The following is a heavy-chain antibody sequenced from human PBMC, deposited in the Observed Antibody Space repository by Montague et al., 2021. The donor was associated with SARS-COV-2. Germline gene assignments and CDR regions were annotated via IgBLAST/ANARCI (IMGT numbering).Heavy chain of an antibody. J-gene: IGHJ5*02. D-gene: IGHD2-2*02. CDR1: GGSFSGYY. CDR3: ASLTLGYCSSTSCYSDWFDP. Sequence: SETLSLTCAVYGGSFSGYYWSWIRQPPGKGLEWIGEINHSGSTNYNPSLKGRVTISVDTSKNQFSLKLSSVTAADTAVYYCASLTLGYCSSTSCYSDWFDPWGQGTPVTVSS. CDR2: INHSGST. V-gene: IGHV4-34*01.